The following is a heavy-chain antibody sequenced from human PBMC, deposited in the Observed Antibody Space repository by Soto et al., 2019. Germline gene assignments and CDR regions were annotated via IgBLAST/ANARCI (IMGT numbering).Heavy chain of an antibody. CDR3: ARVTRYLEDYYYYGMDV. CDR1: GFTFSSYS. D-gene: IGHD3-3*01. CDR2: ISSSSSYI. V-gene: IGHV3-21*01. Sequence: GGSLRLSCAASGFTFSSYSMNWVRQASGKGLEWVSSISSSSSYIYYADSVKGRFTISRDNAKNSLYLQMNSLRAEDTAVYYCARVTRYLEDYYYYGMDVWGQGTKVTVSS. J-gene: IGHJ6*02.